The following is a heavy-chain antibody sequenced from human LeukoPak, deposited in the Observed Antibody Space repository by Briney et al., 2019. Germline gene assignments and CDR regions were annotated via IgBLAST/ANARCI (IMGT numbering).Heavy chain of an antibody. CDR2: ISRNGDS. CDR1: GGSPSFYY. CDR3: AREYSAGWEN. V-gene: IGHV4-34*01. Sequence: SETLSLTCGVYGGSPSFYYWSWIRQSPGKGQEWIAEISRNGDSNYNPSLKSRVTISLDTSKNQLSLKLNSVTPEDTAMYYCAREYSAGWENWGQGTLVTVSS. D-gene: IGHD6-19*01. J-gene: IGHJ4*02.